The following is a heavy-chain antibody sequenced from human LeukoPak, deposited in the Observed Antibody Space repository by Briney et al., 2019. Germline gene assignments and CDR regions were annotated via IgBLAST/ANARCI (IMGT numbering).Heavy chain of an antibody. D-gene: IGHD4-17*01. V-gene: IGHV3-23*01. CDR3: VRGSYGDYDY. J-gene: IGHJ4*02. CDR2: ISGSGGST. Sequence: PGGSLRLSCAASGFTFSSYAMSWVRQAPGKGLEWVSAISGSGGSTYYADSVKGRFTISRDNARNSLYLQMNSLRADDTAVYYCVRGSYGDYDYWGQGTLVTVSS. CDR1: GFTFSSYA.